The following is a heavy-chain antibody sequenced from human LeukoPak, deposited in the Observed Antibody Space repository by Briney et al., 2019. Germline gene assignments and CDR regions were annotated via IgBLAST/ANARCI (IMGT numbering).Heavy chain of an antibody. D-gene: IGHD6-19*01. Sequence: GGSLRLSCGASGFTFSSYWMPWVRQAPGKGLVWVSRINSDGSSTSYADSVKGRFTISRDNAKNTLYLQMSSLRAEDTAVYYCAREPGVAVAGPDYWGQGTLVTVSS. J-gene: IGHJ4*02. CDR2: INSDGSST. V-gene: IGHV3-74*01. CDR1: GFTFSSYW. CDR3: AREPGVAVAGPDY.